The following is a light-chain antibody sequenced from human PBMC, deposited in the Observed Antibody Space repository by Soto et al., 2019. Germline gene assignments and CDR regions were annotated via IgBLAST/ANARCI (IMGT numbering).Light chain of an antibody. CDR2: EVN. CDR3: CSWTPRHNYV. Sequence: QSVLTQPASVSGSPGQSITISCTGTSSDVGSYNRVSWYQQHPDEAPKIMIYEVNNRPSGVSTRFSGSKSGNTASLTISGLQSEDEADYYCCSWTPRHNYVFGTGTKVNVL. V-gene: IGLV2-14*01. J-gene: IGLJ1*01. CDR1: SSDVGSYNR.